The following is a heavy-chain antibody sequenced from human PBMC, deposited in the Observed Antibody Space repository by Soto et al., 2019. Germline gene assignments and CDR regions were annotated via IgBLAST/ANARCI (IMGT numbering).Heavy chain of an antibody. Sequence: PSDTLSLTCTVSGGSISSSSYYWGWIRQPPGKGLEWIGSIYYSGSTYYNPSLKSRVTISVDTSKNQFSLKLSSVTAADTAVYYCATLRPRNRDNFWFDPWGQGTLVTVSS. J-gene: IGHJ5*02. CDR2: IYYSGST. V-gene: IGHV4-39*01. CDR1: GGSISSSSYY. CDR3: ATLRPRNRDNFWFDP. D-gene: IGHD1-1*01.